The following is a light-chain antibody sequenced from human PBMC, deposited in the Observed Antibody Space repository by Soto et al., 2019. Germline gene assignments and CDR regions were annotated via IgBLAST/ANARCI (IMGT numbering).Light chain of an antibody. Sequence: EIVLTQSPGTLSLSPGEGATLSGRASQSVSSSYLAWYQRKPCQAPRLLIYGASRRATGIPDRFSGSGSGTDFTPTISRLEPEDFAVYYCQQYGSSLPWTFGQGTKVDIK. CDR1: QSVSSSY. CDR3: QQYGSSLPWT. CDR2: GAS. J-gene: IGKJ1*01. V-gene: IGKV3-20*01.